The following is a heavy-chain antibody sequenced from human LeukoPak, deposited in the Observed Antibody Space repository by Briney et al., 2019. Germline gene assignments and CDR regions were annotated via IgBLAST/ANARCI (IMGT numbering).Heavy chain of an antibody. CDR2: IYYSGST. CDR3: ARHGGGVARALDY. J-gene: IGHJ4*02. D-gene: IGHD3-16*01. CDR1: GGAISSSYS. V-gene: IGHV4-39*01. Sequence: SETLSLTCSVSGGAISSSYSWGWIRQPPGKGLEWIGTIYYSGSTNYNPSLKSRVTISVDTSNKQFSLKLSSVTAADTAVYYCARHGGGVARALDYWGRGKLVSVSS.